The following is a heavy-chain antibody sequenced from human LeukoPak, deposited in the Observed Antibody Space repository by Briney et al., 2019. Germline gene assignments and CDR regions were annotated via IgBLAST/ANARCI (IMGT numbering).Heavy chain of an antibody. CDR3: ATSYYHDPSRPNAFDI. J-gene: IGHJ3*02. D-gene: IGHD3-22*01. V-gene: IGHV1-2*02. Sequence: ASVKVSCKASGYTFTGYYMHWVRQAPGQGLEWMAWINPSSGGTNYAQRFQGRVTMTRDTSITTVYMELSRLRSDDTAVYYCATSYYHDPSRPNAFDIWGQGKMVTVSS. CDR1: GYTFTGYY. CDR2: INPSSGGT.